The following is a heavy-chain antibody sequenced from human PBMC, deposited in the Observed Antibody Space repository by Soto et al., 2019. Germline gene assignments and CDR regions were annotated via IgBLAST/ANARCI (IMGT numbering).Heavy chain of an antibody. Sequence: GASVKVSCKASGYTFTSYDINWVRQATGQGLEWMGWMNPNSGNTGYAQKFQGRVTMTRNTSISTAYMELSSLRSEDTAVYYCARDYRVVGPRWLNGGMDVWGQGTTVTVSS. D-gene: IGHD2-21*01. V-gene: IGHV1-8*01. CDR3: ARDYRVVGPRWLNGGMDV. CDR1: GYTFTSYD. CDR2: MNPNSGNT. J-gene: IGHJ6*02.